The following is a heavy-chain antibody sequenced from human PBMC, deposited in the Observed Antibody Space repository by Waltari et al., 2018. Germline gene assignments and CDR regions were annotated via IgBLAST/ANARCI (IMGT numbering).Heavy chain of an antibody. CDR2: VNWDGSTT. J-gene: IGHJ6*02. CDR1: GFTFPPYN. CDR3: ARDGPYYYYGLDV. Sequence: EELLVESGGSFVRRGGSLRRSCSASGFTFPPYNINWVRQAPGKGLEWVAHVNWDGSTTTHADSVKGRFTISRDNSKNSVYLQMTNLRHEDTASYYCARDGPYYYYGLDVWGQGTTVTVSS. V-gene: IGHV3-20*04.